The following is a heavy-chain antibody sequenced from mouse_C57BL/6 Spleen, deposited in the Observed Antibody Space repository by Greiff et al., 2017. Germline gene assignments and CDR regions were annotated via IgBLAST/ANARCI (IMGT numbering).Heavy chain of an antibody. V-gene: IGHV3-1*01. J-gene: IGHJ1*03. CDR2: ISYSGST. CDR1: GYSITSGYD. CDR3: ARDEYGNYGGYFDV. D-gene: IGHD2-10*02. Sequence: EVKLQESGPGMVKPSQSLSLTCTVTGYSITSGYDWHWIRHFPGNKLEWMGYISYSGSTNYNPSLKSRISITHDTSKNHFFLKLNSVTTEDTATYYCARDEYGNYGGYFDVWGTGTTVTVSS.